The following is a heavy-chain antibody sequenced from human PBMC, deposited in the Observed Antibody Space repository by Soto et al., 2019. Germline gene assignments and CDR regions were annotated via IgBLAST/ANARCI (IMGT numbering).Heavy chain of an antibody. J-gene: IGHJ4*02. Sequence: PGESLKISCKASGYSFTSYWIAWVRQMPGKGLEWMGIIYPGDSDTRYSPSFQGQVTISADKSISTAYLQWSSLKASDIAMYYCARLLNTATVTDPDHWGQGTLVTVSS. CDR1: GYSFTSYW. V-gene: IGHV5-51*01. CDR2: IYPGDSDT. D-gene: IGHD5-18*01. CDR3: ARLLNTATVTDPDH.